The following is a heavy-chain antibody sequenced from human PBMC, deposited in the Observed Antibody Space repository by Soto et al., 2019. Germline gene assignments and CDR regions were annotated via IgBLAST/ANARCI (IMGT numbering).Heavy chain of an antibody. D-gene: IGHD6-19*01. J-gene: IGHJ4*01. CDR3: ARDPFPYTRGWYGIDF. CDR1: GFMFSAYA. Sequence: GRSLRLSCAASGFMFSAYAMLWVRQAPDKGLEWVAAISYDGTNKYYADSIKGRFTISRDNSANIFFLQVNSLRREDTAMYYCARDPFPYTRGWYGIDFWGPGTLVAVSS. CDR2: ISYDGTNK. V-gene: IGHV3-30*04.